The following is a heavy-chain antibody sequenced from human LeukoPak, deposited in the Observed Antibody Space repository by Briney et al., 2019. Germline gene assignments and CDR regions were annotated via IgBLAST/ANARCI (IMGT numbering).Heavy chain of an antibody. V-gene: IGHV3-9*01. J-gene: IGHJ4*02. CDR3: AKDPGYSYGSDYFDY. CDR1: GFTFDDYA. Sequence: GGSLRLSCAASGFTFDDYAMHWVRQAPGKGLEWVSGISWNSGSIGYADSVKGRLTISRDNAKNSLYLQMNSLRAEDTALYYCAKDPGYSYGSDYFDYWGQGTLVTVSS. CDR2: ISWNSGSI. D-gene: IGHD5-18*01.